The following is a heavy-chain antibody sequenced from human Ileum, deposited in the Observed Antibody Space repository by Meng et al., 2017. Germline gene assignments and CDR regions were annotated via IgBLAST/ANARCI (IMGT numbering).Heavy chain of an antibody. J-gene: IGHJ4*02. CDR2: IYQVGST. Sequence: HLQLQESGSGLVTSSQTLSLTCTVSGGSISSSAYSWTWIRQPPGKGLEWIGYIYQVGSTNYNPSLKSRVTIFVDTSKNQFSLKLTSVTAADTAVYYCASSTSGPELNCWGQGTLVTVSS. V-gene: IGHV4-30-2*01. CDR3: ASSTSGPELNC. CDR1: GGSISSSAYS. D-gene: IGHD2/OR15-2a*01.